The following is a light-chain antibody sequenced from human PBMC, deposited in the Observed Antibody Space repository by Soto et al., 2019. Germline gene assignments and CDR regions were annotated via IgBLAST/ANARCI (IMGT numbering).Light chain of an antibody. V-gene: IGLV2-14*03. CDR2: SND. CDR1: SSDIGAYGY. Sequence: QSALTQPASLSGSPGQSITISCTGTSSDIGAYGYVSWFQRHPGKAPKLLIYSNDQRPSGVPDRFAGSKSGTSASLAISGLQSGDEAHYYCAAWDETLNGRVFGTGTKSPS. J-gene: IGLJ1*01. CDR3: AAWDETLNGRV.